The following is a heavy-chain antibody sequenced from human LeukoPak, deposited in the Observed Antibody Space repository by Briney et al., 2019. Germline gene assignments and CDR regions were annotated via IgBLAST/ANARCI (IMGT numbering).Heavy chain of an antibody. CDR1: GFTITTYS. Sequence: GGPLRLSCAASGFTITTYSMNWVRQAPGKGLEWVSYISGSGSTIYYADSVKGRFTISRDNAKNSLYLQMNSLRAEDTAVYYCARDYWGAFDIWGQGTLVTVSS. CDR2: ISGSGSTI. CDR3: ARDYWGAFDI. D-gene: IGHD3-16*01. V-gene: IGHV3-48*04. J-gene: IGHJ3*02.